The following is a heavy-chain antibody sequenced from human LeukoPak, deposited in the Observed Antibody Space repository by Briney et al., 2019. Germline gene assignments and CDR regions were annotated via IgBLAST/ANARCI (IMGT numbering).Heavy chain of an antibody. D-gene: IGHD2-15*01. J-gene: IGHJ6*02. CDR3: ARDLGYCSGGCCYSLYYYGMDV. CDR1: GFTFSSYS. Sequence: PGGSLRLSCAASGFTFSSYSMNWVRQAPGKGLEWVSSISSSSSYIYYADSVKGRFTISRDNAKNSLYLQMNSLRAEDTAVYYCARDLGYCSGGCCYSLYYYGMDVWGQGTTVTVSS. V-gene: IGHV3-21*01. CDR2: ISSSSSYI.